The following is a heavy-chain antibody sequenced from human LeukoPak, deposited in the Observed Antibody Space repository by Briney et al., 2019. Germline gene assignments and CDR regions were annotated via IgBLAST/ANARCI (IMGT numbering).Heavy chain of an antibody. J-gene: IGHJ6*03. V-gene: IGHV5-51*01. Sequence: GESLKISCKGSGYSFTSYWIGWVRQMPGKGLEWMGIIYPGDSDTRYSPSFQGQVTISADKSISTAYLQWSSLKASDTAMYYCARVPRVWANDYPFYYYYYMDVWGKGTTVTVSS. CDR3: ARVPRVWANDYPFYYYYYMDV. D-gene: IGHD3-16*01. CDR1: GYSFTSYW. CDR2: IYPGDSDT.